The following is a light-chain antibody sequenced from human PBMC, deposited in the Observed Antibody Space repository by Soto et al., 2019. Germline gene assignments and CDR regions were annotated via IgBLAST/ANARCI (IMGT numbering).Light chain of an antibody. V-gene: IGKV3-20*01. CDR1: QSVSSSY. J-gene: IGKJ3*01. Sequence: EIVLTQSPATLSLSLGERATLSCRASQSVSSSYLAWYQQKPGQAPRLLIYGASSRATGIPDRFSGSGSGTDFTLTISRLEPEDFAVYYCQQYGSSLFTFGPGTKVDIK. CDR2: GAS. CDR3: QQYGSSLFT.